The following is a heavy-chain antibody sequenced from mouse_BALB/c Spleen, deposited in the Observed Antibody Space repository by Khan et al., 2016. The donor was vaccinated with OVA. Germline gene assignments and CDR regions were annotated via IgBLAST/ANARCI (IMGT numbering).Heavy chain of an antibody. CDR3: ASTARADYYAMDY. CDR2: ILPRSGST. Sequence: QVQLQQSGAELMKPGASVKISCKASGYTFSTYWIEWVKQRPGHGLEWIGEILPRSGSTNYNENFKGKATFTADTSSNTASMQLSSLTSEASAYYYCASTARADYYAMDYWGQGTSVTVSS. CDR1: GYTFSTYW. D-gene: IGHD3-1*01. V-gene: IGHV1-9*01. J-gene: IGHJ4*01.